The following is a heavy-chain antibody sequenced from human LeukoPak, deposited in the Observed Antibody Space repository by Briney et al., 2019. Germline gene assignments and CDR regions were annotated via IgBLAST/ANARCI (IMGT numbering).Heavy chain of an antibody. CDR1: GYTFTSYY. Sequence: GASVKVSCKASGYTFTSYYMHWVRQAPGQGLEWMGIINPSGGSTSYAQKFQGRVTMTRDMSTSTVYMELSSLRSEDTAVYYCAGEYYYGSSGYHLDYWGQGTLVTVSS. CDR2: INPSGGST. J-gene: IGHJ4*02. CDR3: AGEYYYGSSGYHLDY. V-gene: IGHV1-46*01. D-gene: IGHD3-22*01.